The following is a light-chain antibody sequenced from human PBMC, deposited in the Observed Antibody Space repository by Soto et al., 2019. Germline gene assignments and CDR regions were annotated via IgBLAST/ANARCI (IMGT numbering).Light chain of an antibody. J-gene: IGKJ1*01. CDR2: DAS. CDR3: QKYGTFWT. V-gene: IGKV3-20*01. Sequence: EVVLTQSPGTLSLSPGERATLPCRASQSVGNNYLAWFQQKPGQAPRLLIYDASTRATGIPDRFSGSGSGTDFTLSISRLEPEDFAVYYCQKYGTFWTFGQGTKVEIK. CDR1: QSVGNNY.